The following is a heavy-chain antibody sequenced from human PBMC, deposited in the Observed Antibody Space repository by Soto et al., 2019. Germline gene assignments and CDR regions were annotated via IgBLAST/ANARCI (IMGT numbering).Heavy chain of an antibody. J-gene: IGHJ4*02. CDR3: VVDPNWEWGY. Sequence: EVHLLEFGGGLVQPGGSARLSCVASGLNFRNHDMNWFRQPPGKGQEWVSNINGAATSTSYADAVKGRFTVSRDNSQNTLYLLMSNLRVEDTAVYYCVVDPNWEWGYWGPGTLVTVSS. CDR2: INGAATST. V-gene: IGHV3-23*01. D-gene: IGHD1-1*01. CDR1: GLNFRNHD.